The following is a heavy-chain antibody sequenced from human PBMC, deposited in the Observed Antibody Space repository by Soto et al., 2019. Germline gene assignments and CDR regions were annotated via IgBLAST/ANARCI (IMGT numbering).Heavy chain of an antibody. Sequence: GGSLRLSCAASGFTFSSYSMNWVRQAPGKGLEWVSSISSSSSYIYYADSVKGRFTISRDNAKNSLYLQMNSLRAEDTAVYYCERGSGSDYYGSGSYYRGNDYWGKGTLVPVSS. V-gene: IGHV3-21*01. CDR1: GFTFSSYS. D-gene: IGHD3-10*01. CDR2: ISSSSSYI. CDR3: ERGSGSDYYGSGSYYRGNDY. J-gene: IGHJ4*02.